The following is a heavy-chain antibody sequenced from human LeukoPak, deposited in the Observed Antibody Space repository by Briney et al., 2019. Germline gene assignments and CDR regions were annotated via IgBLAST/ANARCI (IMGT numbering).Heavy chain of an antibody. Sequence: GASVKVSCKASGYTFTGYYMHWVRQAPGQGLEWMGWINPNSGGTNYAQKFQGRVTMTRDTSISTAYMELSRLRSDDTAVYYCARATKGGKWEDQNWFDPWGREPWSPSPQ. D-gene: IGHD1-26*01. CDR1: GYTFTGYY. CDR2: INPNSGGT. V-gene: IGHV1-2*02. J-gene: IGHJ5*02. CDR3: ARATKGGKWEDQNWFDP.